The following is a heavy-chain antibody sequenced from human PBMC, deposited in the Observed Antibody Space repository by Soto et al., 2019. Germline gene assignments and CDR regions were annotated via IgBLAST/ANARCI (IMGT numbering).Heavy chain of an antibody. J-gene: IGHJ2*01. CDR3: ARDPGDTAMVFLGRPGFHWYFDL. V-gene: IGHV3-30-3*01. Sequence: QVQLVESGGGVVQPGRSLRLSCAASGFTFSSYAMHWVRQAPGKGLEWVAVISYDGSNKYYADSVKGRFTISRDNSKNTLYLQMNSLRAEDTAVYYCARDPGDTAMVFLGRPGFHWYFDLWGRGTLVTVSS. CDR2: ISYDGSNK. CDR1: GFTFSSYA. D-gene: IGHD5-18*01.